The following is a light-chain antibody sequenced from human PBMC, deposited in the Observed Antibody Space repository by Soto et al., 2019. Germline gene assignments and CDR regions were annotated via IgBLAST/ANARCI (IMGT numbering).Light chain of an antibody. CDR2: GAS. CDR3: QQYGSSPPIT. Sequence: IVLTQSPGTLSLSPGGRATLSCRASQSVSSSYLAWYQQKPGQAPRLLIYGASSRATGIPDRFSGSGSGTDFTLTISRLEPEDFAVYYCQQYGSSPPITFGQGTRLEIK. J-gene: IGKJ5*01. CDR1: QSVSSSY. V-gene: IGKV3-20*01.